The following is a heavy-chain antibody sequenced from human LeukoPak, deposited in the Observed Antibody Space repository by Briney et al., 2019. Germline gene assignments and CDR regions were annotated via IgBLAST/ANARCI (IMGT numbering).Heavy chain of an antibody. CDR1: GGSISSYY. D-gene: IGHD4-17*01. V-gene: IGHV4-38-2*02. J-gene: IGHJ5*02. Sequence: SETLSLTCTVSGGSISSYYWGWNRQPPGKGLEWIGSIYHSGSTYYNPSLKSRVTISVDTSKNQFSLKLSSVTAADTAVYYCARGLMTTVTTGWFDPWGQGTLVTVSS. CDR3: ARGLMTTVTTGWFDP. CDR2: IYHSGST.